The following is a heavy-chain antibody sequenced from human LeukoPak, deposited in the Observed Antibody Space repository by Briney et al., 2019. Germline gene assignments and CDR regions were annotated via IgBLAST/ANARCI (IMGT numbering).Heavy chain of an antibody. D-gene: IGHD3-22*01. V-gene: IGHV3-66*01. CDR1: GFTVSSNY. Sequence: GGSLRLSCAASGFTVSSNYMSWVRQAPGKGLEWVSVIYSGGSTYYADSVKGRFTISRDNSKNTLYLQMNSLRAEDTAVCYCARGTYYYDSSGYYAYYYYGMDVWGQGTTVTVSS. CDR3: ARGTYYYDSSGYYAYYYYGMDV. J-gene: IGHJ6*02. CDR2: IYSGGST.